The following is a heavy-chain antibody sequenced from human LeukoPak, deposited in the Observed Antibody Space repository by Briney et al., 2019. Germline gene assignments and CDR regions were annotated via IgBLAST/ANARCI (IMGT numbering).Heavy chain of an antibody. CDR2: ISSSSSYI. V-gene: IGHV3-21*01. CDR1: GFTFSSYG. Sequence: GGSLRLSCAASGFTFSSYGMSWVRQAPGKGLGWVSSISSSSSYIYYADSVKGRFTISRDNAKNSLYLQMNSLRAEDTAVYYCARDFGRWYFDYWGQGTLVTVSS. CDR3: ARDFGRWYFDY. D-gene: IGHD4-23*01. J-gene: IGHJ4*02.